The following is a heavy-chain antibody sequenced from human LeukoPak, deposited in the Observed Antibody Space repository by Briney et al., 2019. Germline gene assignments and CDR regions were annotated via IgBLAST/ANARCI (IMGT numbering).Heavy chain of an antibody. CDR2: IIPIFNTP. D-gene: IGHD4-23*01. V-gene: IGHV1-69*13. J-gene: IGHJ4*02. CDR1: GGTFSSST. CDR3: ARGFYGGNSIYFDY. Sequence: SVKVSCKASGGTFSSSTFTWVRQAPGQGLEWMGEIIPIFNTPNYAQKFQGRVTTTADESTGTAYMELSSLRSEDTALYYCARGFYGGNSIYFDYWGQGTLVTVSS.